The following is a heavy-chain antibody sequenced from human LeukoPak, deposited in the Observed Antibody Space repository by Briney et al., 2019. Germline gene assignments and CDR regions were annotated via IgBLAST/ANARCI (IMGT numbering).Heavy chain of an antibody. CDR2: ISYDGSNK. J-gene: IGHJ5*02. CDR1: GFTFSSYA. V-gene: IGHV3-30-3*01. D-gene: IGHD6-19*01. CDR3: ARANEVAGRGVGWFDP. Sequence: GGSLGLSCAASGFTFSSYAMHWVRQAPGKGLEWVAVISYDGSNKYYADSVKGRFTISRDNSKNTLYLQMNSLRAEDTAVYYCARANEVAGRGVGWFDPWGQGTLVTVSS.